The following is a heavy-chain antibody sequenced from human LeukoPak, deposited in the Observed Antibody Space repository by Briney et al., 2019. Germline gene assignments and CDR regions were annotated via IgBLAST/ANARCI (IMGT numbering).Heavy chain of an antibody. CDR2: ISAYNGNT. J-gene: IGHJ4*02. CDR3: ARDSRSGYYGSGSYSKGPGYDY. CDR1: GYTFTSYG. D-gene: IGHD3-10*01. Sequence: ASVKVSCKASGYTFTSYGISWVRQAPGQGLEWMGWISAYNGNTNYAQKLQGRVTMTTDTSTSTAYMELRSLRSDDTAVYYCARDSRSGYYGSGSYSKGPGYDYWGQGTLVTVSS. V-gene: IGHV1-18*01.